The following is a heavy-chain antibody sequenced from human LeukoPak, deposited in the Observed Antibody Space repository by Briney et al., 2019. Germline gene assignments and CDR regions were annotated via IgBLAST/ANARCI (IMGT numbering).Heavy chain of an antibody. Sequence: GGSLRLSCAASGFTFSDYYMSWIRQAPGKGLEWVSYISSSGSTIYYADSVKGRFTISRDNAKNSLYLQMNSLRAEDTSVYYCARVVHPYDYESSGLNYDAFDIWGQGTMVTVSS. CDR3: ARVVHPYDYESSGLNYDAFDI. CDR2: ISSSGSTI. CDR1: GFTFSDYY. D-gene: IGHD3-22*01. J-gene: IGHJ3*02. V-gene: IGHV3-11*01.